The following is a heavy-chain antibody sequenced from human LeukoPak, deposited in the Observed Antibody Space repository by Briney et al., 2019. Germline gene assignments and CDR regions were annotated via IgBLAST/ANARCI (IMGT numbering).Heavy chain of an antibody. CDR3: ARDVSGSGKSYNWFDP. V-gene: IGHV3-7*01. J-gene: IGHJ5*02. D-gene: IGHD3-10*01. Sequence: LPGGSLRLSYAASGFTFSSYWMSWVRQAPGKGLEWVANIKQDGSEKYYVDSVKGRFTISRDNAKNSLYLQMNSLRAEDTAVYYCARDVSGSGKSYNWFDPWGQGTLVTVSS. CDR1: GFTFSSYW. CDR2: IKQDGSEK.